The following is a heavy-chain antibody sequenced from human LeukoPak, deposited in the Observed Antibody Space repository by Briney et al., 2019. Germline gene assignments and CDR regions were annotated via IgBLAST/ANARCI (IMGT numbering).Heavy chain of an antibody. CDR1: GFTFTSSA. D-gene: IGHD2-8*01. CDR2: IVVGSGNT. J-gene: IGHJ5*02. Sequence: ASVKVSCKASGFTFTSSAMQWVRQARGQRLEWIGWIVVGSGNTNYAQKFQERVTITRDMSTSTVYMDLRSLRSEDTAVYFCARDMLAVPSNWFDPWGQGTLVTVSS. CDR3: ARDMLAVPSNWFDP. V-gene: IGHV1-58*02.